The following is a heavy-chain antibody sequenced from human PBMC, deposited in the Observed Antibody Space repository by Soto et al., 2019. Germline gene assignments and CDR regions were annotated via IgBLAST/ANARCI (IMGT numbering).Heavy chain of an antibody. D-gene: IGHD6-19*01. V-gene: IGHV6-1*01. J-gene: IGHJ4*02. CDR3: ARGVAGSGFDL. CDR2: TYDRSNCRH. Sequence: QVHLQQSGPGLVKPSQTLSLTCAISWDSVSSNTAAWNWIRSSPSRGLEWLGRTYDRSNCRHDYAVSVKSLITVNPDTTKNHFSLKLNSVTPDDKAVYYCARGVAGSGFDLWGQGTLVTVSS. CDR1: WDSVSSNTAA.